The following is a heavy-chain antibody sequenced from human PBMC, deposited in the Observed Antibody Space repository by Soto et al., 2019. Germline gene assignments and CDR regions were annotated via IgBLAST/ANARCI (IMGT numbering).Heavy chain of an antibody. CDR3: ASLWFGEFLDY. CDR1: GFTFSSYW. CDR2: IKQDGSEK. V-gene: IGHV3-7*01. D-gene: IGHD3-10*01. J-gene: IGHJ4*02. Sequence: EVQLVESGGGLVQPGGSLRLSCAASGFTFSSYWMSWVRQAPGKGLEWVANIKQDGSEKYYVDSVKGRFPISRDNAKNSLYLQMNSLRAEDTAVYYCASLWFGEFLDYWGQGTLVTVSS.